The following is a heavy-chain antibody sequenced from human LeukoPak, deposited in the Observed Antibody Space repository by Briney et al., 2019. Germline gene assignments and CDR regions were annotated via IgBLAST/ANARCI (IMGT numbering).Heavy chain of an antibody. CDR3: ARGWAIVATENWFDP. CDR1: GGTFSSYA. CDR2: IIPIFGTA. Sequence: SVKVSCKASGGTFSSYAISWVRQAPGQGLEWMGGIIPIFGTANYAQKFQGRVTITADESTSTAYMELSSLRSEDTAVYYCARGWAIVATENWFDPWGQGTLVTVSS. J-gene: IGHJ5*02. D-gene: IGHD5-12*01. V-gene: IGHV1-69*13.